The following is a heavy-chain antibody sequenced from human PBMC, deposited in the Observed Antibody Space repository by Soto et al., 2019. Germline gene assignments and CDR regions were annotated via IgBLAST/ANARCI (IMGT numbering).Heavy chain of an antibody. CDR2: IYYSGST. V-gene: IGHV4-59*01. D-gene: IGHD3-10*01. Sequence: QVQLQESGPGLVKPSETLSLTCTVSGGSISSYYWSWIRQPPGKGLEWIGYIYYSGSTNYNPSLKSRVTISVDTSKNQFSLKLSSVTAADTAVYYCARGSGPLLLWFGELLDYYYYGMDVWGQGTTVTVSS. J-gene: IGHJ6*02. CDR3: ARGSGPLLLWFGELLDYYYYGMDV. CDR1: GGSISSYY.